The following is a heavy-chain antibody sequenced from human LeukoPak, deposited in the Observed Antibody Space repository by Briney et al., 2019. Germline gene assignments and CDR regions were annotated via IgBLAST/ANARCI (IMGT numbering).Heavy chain of an antibody. Sequence: GGSLRLSCAASGFTFSSYDMSWVRQAPGKGLEWVSTISGSGGSTYYADSVKGRFTISRDNSKNTLYLQMNTLRADDTAVYYCAKGYDSSGYYYAYWGQGTLVTVSS. CDR3: AKGYDSSGYYYAY. D-gene: IGHD3-22*01. CDR2: ISGSGGST. J-gene: IGHJ4*02. V-gene: IGHV3-23*01. CDR1: GFTFSSYD.